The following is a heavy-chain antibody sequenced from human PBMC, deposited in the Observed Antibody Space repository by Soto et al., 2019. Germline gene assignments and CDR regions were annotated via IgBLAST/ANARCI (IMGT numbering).Heavy chain of an antibody. CDR3: ARGGIVGAPSRSSLDY. CDR1: GGSFSGYY. CDR2: INHSGST. J-gene: IGHJ4*02. Sequence: PSETLSLTCAVYGGSFSGYYWSWIRQPPGKGLEWIGEINHSGSTNYNPSLKSRVTISVDTSKNQFSLKLSSVTAADTAVYYCARGGIVGAPSRSSLDYWGQGTLVTVS. D-gene: IGHD1-26*01. V-gene: IGHV4-34*01.